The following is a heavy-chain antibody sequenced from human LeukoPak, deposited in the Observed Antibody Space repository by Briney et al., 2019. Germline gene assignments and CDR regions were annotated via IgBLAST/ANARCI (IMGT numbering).Heavy chain of an antibody. CDR2: IIPIFGTA. CDR1: GGTFSSYA. Sequence: SVKVSCKASGGTFSSYAISWVRQAPGQGLEWRGGIIPIFGTANYAQKFQGRVTITTDESTSTAYMELSSLRSEDTAVYYCARDAPDTAMPHDAFDIWGQGTMVTVSS. J-gene: IGHJ3*02. D-gene: IGHD5-18*01. V-gene: IGHV1-69*05. CDR3: ARDAPDTAMPHDAFDI.